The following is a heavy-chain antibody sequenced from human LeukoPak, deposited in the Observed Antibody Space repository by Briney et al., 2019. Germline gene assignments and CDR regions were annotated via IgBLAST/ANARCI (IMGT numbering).Heavy chain of an antibody. D-gene: IGHD3-22*01. CDR1: GFTFGDYA. Sequence: GRSLRLSCTASGFTFGDYAMSWFRQAPGKGLEWVGFIRSKAYGGTTEYAASVEGRFTISRDDSKSIAYLQMNSLKTEDTAVYYCTRDYGYYYDSSGYPFDYWGQGTLVTVSS. J-gene: IGHJ4*02. CDR2: IRSKAYGGTT. CDR3: TRDYGYYYDSSGYPFDY. V-gene: IGHV3-49*03.